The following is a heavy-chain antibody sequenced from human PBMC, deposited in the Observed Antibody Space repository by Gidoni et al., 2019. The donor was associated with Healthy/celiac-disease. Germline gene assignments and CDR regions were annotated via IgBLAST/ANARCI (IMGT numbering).Heavy chain of an antibody. CDR2: ISSSSSYI. CDR3: ARGGVFGVVIPPRFDY. CDR1: GFTFSSYS. Sequence: EVQLVESGGGLVKPGGSLRLSCAASGFTFSSYSMNWVRQAPGKGLAWVSSISSSSSYIYYADSVKGRFTISRDNAKNSLYLQMNSLRAEDTAVYYCARGGVFGVVIPPRFDYWGQGTLVTVSS. V-gene: IGHV3-21*01. J-gene: IGHJ4*02. D-gene: IGHD3-3*01.